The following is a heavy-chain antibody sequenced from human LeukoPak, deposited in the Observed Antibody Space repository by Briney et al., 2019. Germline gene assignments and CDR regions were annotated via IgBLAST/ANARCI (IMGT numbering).Heavy chain of an antibody. CDR2: ISGSGGNT. D-gene: IGHD2-2*01. V-gene: IGHV3-23*01. J-gene: IGHJ4*02. CDR3: AKRVVPATDCFDY. CDR1: GFTFSSYG. Sequence: PGGSLRLSCAASGFTFSSYGMNWVRRAPGKGLEWVSGISGSGGNTYYADSVKGRFTISRDNSKNTLYLQMNSLRAEDTAVYYCAKRVVPATDCFDYWGQGTLVTVSS.